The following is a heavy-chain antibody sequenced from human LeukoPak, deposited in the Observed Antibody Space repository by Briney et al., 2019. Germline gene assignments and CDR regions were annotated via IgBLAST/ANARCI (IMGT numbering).Heavy chain of an antibody. CDR1: GFTFSNYA. CDR2: ISGNGGST. J-gene: IGHJ4*02. Sequence: GGSPRLSCAASGFTFSNYAMHWVRQVPGKGPEYVSVISGNGGSTYYANSVKGRFIISRDNSKNTLYLQMNSLRAEDTAVYYCAKAYGSGSNGVYYFDYWGQGTLVTVSS. CDR3: AKAYGSGSNGVYYFDY. D-gene: IGHD3-10*01. V-gene: IGHV3-64*01.